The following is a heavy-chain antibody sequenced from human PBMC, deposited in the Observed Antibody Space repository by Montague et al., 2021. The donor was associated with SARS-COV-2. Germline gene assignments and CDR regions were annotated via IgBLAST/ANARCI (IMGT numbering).Heavy chain of an antibody. CDR2: IDWDDDT. J-gene: IGHJ2*01. CDR1: GFSVSTSGLC. V-gene: IGHV2-70*01. CDR3: ARIPEYSSGGGPDWYFDL. Sequence: PALVKPTQTLTLTCTFSGFSVSTSGLCVSWIRQPPGKALEWLALIDWDDDTYYSTSLKTRLTISTDTSKNQVVLTMTNMDPVATGTYYCARIPEYSSGGGPDWYFDLWGRGTLVTVSS. D-gene: IGHD6-19*01.